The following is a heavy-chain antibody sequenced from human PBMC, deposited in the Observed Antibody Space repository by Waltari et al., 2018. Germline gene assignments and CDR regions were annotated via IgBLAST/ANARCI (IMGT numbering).Heavy chain of an antibody. J-gene: IGHJ6*03. D-gene: IGHD2-15*01. CDR2: IYHSGST. Sequence: QLQLQESGSGLVKPSQTLSLTCTVSSVSISSAGYSWSWIRQPLGKGLEWIGYIYHSGSTYYNPSLKSRATRSVDRSKNQFSLKLNSVAAADTAVYYCARGRGSYYYYYYLDVWAKGTTVTVSS. CDR1: SVSISSAGYS. CDR3: ARGRGSYYYYYYLDV. V-gene: IGHV4-30-2*01.